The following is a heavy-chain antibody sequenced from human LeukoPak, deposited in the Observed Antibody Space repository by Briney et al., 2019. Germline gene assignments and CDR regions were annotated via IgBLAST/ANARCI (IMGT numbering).Heavy chain of an antibody. Sequence: GSLRLSCAASGFTFSSYSMNWVRQAPGKGLEWVSSISSSSSYIYYADSVKGRFTISRDNAKNSLYLQMNSLRAEDTAVYYCAREDGSYYYYYGMDVWGQGTTVTVSS. CDR1: GFTFSSYS. D-gene: IGHD1-26*01. CDR2: ISSSSSYI. J-gene: IGHJ6*02. V-gene: IGHV3-21*01. CDR3: AREDGSYYYYYGMDV.